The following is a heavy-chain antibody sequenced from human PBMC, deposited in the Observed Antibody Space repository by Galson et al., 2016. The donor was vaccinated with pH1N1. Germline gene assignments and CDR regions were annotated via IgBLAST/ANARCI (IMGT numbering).Heavy chain of an antibody. V-gene: IGHV4-38-2*01. J-gene: IGHJ4*02. Sequence: SETLSLTCAASGYSISSGYYWGWIRQPPGKGLEWIGSAYHSGSTYYNPSLKSRVAISVDTSKNQFSLKLSSVTAADTAVYYCARMARITAPDAEYYSDYWGQGMLVTVSS. CDR3: ARMARITAPDAEYYSDY. CDR1: GYSISSGYY. CDR2: AYHSGST. D-gene: IGHD6-13*01.